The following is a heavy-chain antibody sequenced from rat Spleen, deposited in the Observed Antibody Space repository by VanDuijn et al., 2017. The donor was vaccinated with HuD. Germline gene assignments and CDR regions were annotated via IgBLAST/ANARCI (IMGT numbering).Heavy chain of an antibody. CDR3: TRDYGGYVMDA. Sequence: QVQLKESGPGLVQPSQTLSLTCTVSGFSLTNYHVHWVRQPPGKGLEWIAAISSGGSTYYNSALKSRLSISRDTSKSQVFLKMNSLQTEDTAIYFCTRDYGGYVMDAWGQGASVTVSS. J-gene: IGHJ4*01. CDR2: ISSGGST. V-gene: IGHV2S12*01. D-gene: IGHD1-11*01. CDR1: GFSLTNYH.